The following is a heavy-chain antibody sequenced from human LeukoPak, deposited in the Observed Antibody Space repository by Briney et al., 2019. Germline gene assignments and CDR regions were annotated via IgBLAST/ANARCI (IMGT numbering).Heavy chain of an antibody. CDR2: INQSGST. CDR1: GGSFSGYY. D-gene: IGHD3-3*01. V-gene: IGHV4-34*01. J-gene: IGHJ4*02. CDR3: AREERFLEWLSPYYFDY. Sequence: SETLSLTCAVYGGSFSGYYWSWIRQPPGKGLEWIGEINQSGSTNYNPSLKSRVTISVDTSKNQFSLKLSSVTAADTAVYYCAREERFLEWLSPYYFDYWGQGTLVTVSS.